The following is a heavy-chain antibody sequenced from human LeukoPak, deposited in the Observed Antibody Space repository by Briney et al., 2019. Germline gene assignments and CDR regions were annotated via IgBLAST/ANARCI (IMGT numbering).Heavy chain of an antibody. CDR1: GGAFSGDY. V-gene: IGHV4-34*01. D-gene: IGHD5-12*01. J-gene: IGHJ4*02. Sequence: KRSGTLSLTCGVSGGAFSGDYWSWIRRAPGKGLEWIGEMIHSGSSNYNPSLRSRVTISGDTSKNQFSLKLNSLTAADTAVYYCARGNIVATILGGLHGTTAFDFWGQGILVTVSS. CDR2: MIHSGSS. CDR3: ARGNIVATILGGLHGTTAFDF.